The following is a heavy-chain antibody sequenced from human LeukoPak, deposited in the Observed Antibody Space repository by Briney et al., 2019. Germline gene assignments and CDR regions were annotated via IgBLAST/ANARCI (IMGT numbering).Heavy chain of an antibody. CDR3: ARIKNDYGDYRPSDY. Sequence: GGSLRLSCAASGSTFSSYEMNWVRQPPGKGLEWVSYISPIGSTIYYAGSVKGRFTISRDNAKNSLSLQMDSLRAEDTAVYYCARIKNDYGDYRPSDYWGQGTLVTVSS. V-gene: IGHV3-48*03. CDR1: GSTFSSYE. D-gene: IGHD4-17*01. J-gene: IGHJ4*02. CDR2: ISPIGSTI.